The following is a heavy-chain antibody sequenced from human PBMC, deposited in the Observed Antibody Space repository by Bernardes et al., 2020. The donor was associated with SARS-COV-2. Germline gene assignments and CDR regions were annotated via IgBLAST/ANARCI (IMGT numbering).Heavy chain of an antibody. CDR2: ISWNSGSI. D-gene: IGHD6-19*01. V-gene: IGHV3-9*01. CDR3: AKDYETGELGIAVEGYCGH. Sequence: GGSLRLSCAASGFTFDDFAMHWVRQAPGKGLEWVSGISWNSGSIGYADSVKGRFTISRDNAKNSLYLQMNSLRPEDTALYYCAKDYETGELGIAVEGYCGHWGQGTLVTASS. CDR1: GFTFDDFA. J-gene: IGHJ4*02.